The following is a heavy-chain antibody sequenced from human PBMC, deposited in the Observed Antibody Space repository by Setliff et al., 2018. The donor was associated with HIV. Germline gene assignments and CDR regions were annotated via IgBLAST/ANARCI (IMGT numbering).Heavy chain of an antibody. D-gene: IGHD3-16*02. CDR1: GYSFTSYA. J-gene: IGHJ5*02. CDR2: INTNNGNP. V-gene: IGHV7-4-1*02. CDR3: ARDEYVWGNYRYNYWFDP. Sequence: GASVKVSCKASGYSFTSYAMNWVRQAPGQGLEWMGWINTNNGNPTYAQGFTGRYVFSLDTSVSTAHLQISSLKAEDTAVYYCARDEYVWGNYRYNYWFDPWGQGTLVTVSS.